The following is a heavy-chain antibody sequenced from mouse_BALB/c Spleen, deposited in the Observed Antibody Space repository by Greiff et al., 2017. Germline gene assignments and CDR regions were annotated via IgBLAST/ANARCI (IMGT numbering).Heavy chain of an antibody. Sequence: EVMLVESGPGLVKPSQSLSLTCTVTGYSITSDYARYWIRQFPGNKLEWMGYISYSGSTSYNPSLKSRISITRDTSKNQFFLQLNSVTTEDTATDYCARGGLGRGDFDYWGQGTTLTVSS. CDR3: ARGGLGRGDFDY. V-gene: IGHV3-2*02. J-gene: IGHJ2*01. CDR2: ISYSGST. CDR1: GYSITSDYA. D-gene: IGHD4-1*01.